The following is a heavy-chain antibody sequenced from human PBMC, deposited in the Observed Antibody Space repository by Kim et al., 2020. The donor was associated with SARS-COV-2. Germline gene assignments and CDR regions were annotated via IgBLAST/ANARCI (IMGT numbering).Heavy chain of an antibody. V-gene: IGHV3-23*01. CDR1: GFRFSSYA. CDR2: ISGGDTT. Sequence: GGSLRRSCAASGFRFSSYAMTWVRQAPGKGLEWISLISGGDTTYYADSVKGRCTISRENSKNTVYLQLNTLRADDTAIYYCAKVGRYSRAEFDHWGQGALVTVSS. D-gene: IGHD6-13*01. J-gene: IGHJ4*02. CDR3: AKVGRYSRAEFDH.